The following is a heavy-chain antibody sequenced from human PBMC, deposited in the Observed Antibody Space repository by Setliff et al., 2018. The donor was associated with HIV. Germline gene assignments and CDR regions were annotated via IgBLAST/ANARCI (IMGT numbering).Heavy chain of an antibody. D-gene: IGHD2-21*02. J-gene: IGHJ4*02. Sequence: SETLSLTCTVSGGSISSSTYYWGWIRQHPEKGLEWTGYVYYNGDTYYNPSLKSRVTLSVDTSKNQFSLNLSSVTAADTAVYYCARAPGVTPFDHWGPGTLVTVSS. CDR1: GGSISSSTYY. CDR3: ARAPGVTPFDH. CDR2: VYYNGDT. V-gene: IGHV4-31*03.